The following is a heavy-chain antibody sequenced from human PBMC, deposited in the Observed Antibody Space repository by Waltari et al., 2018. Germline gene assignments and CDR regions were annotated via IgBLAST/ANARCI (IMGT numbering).Heavy chain of an antibody. CDR2: ISWNSGSI. CDR1: GFTFDDYA. D-gene: IGHD1-26*01. V-gene: IGHV3-9*03. J-gene: IGHJ3*02. Sequence: EVQLVESGGGLVQPGRSLRLSCAASGFTFDDYAMHWVRQAPGKGLEWVSGISWNSGSIGYADSVKGRFTISRDNAKNSLYLQMNSLRAEDMALYYCAKDSGSYYGAFDIWGQGTMVTVSS. CDR3: AKDSGSYYGAFDI.